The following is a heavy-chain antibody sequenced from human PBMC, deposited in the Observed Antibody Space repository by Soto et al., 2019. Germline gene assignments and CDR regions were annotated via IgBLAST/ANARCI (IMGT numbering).Heavy chain of an antibody. V-gene: IGHV3-74*01. D-gene: IGHD4-17*01. CDR1: GFNFGNNW. J-gene: IGHJ4*02. CDR2: MNSDGRTT. Sequence: LRLSCAASGFNFGNNWMHWVRQAPGKGLEWVSRMNSDGRTTNYADSVKGRFTVSRDNAKNTLYLQMNSLRADDTAIYYCVRDMAYGDYLPGLYWGQGTLVTVSS. CDR3: VRDMAYGDYLPGLY.